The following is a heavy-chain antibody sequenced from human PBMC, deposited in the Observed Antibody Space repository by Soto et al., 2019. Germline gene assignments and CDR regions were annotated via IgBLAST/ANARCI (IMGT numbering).Heavy chain of an antibody. V-gene: IGHV1-18*04. Sequence: GASVKVSCKASGYTFTSYGISWVRQAPGQGLEWMGWISAYNGNTNYAQKLQGRVTMTTDTSTSTAYMELRSLRSDDTAVYYCARDRSIDFWSGYWNDAFDTWGQGTMVTVSS. CDR1: GYTFTSYG. D-gene: IGHD3-3*01. J-gene: IGHJ3*02. CDR3: ARDRSIDFWSGYWNDAFDT. CDR2: ISAYNGNT.